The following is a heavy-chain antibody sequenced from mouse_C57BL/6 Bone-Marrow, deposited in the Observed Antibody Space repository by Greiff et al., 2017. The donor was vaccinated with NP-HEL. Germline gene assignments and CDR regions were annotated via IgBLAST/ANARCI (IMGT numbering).Heavy chain of an antibody. CDR3: AEITTVVEYYFDY. V-gene: IGHV1-64*01. J-gene: IGHJ2*01. Sequence: QVQLQQPGAELVKPGASVKLSCKASGYTFTSYWLHWVKQRPGQGLEWIGMIHPNSGSTNYNEKFKSKATLTVDNSSSTAYMQLSSLTSEDSAVYYCAEITTVVEYYFDYWGQGTTLTVSS. CDR2: IHPNSGST. CDR1: GYTFTSYW. D-gene: IGHD1-1*01.